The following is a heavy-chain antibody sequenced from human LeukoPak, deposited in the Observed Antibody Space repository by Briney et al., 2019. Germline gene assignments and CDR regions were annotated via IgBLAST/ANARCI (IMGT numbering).Heavy chain of an antibody. V-gene: IGHV4-61*01. Sequence: PSETLSLTCTVSGGSVSSGIYYWTWIRQPPGKGLEWIGYIYYSGSTNYNPSLKSRVTISVVTSKNQFSLKLSSVTAADTAVYYCARDIAYGANSLDYWGQGTLVTVSS. CDR2: IYYSGST. J-gene: IGHJ4*02. D-gene: IGHD4-23*01. CDR1: GGSVSSGIYY. CDR3: ARDIAYGANSLDY.